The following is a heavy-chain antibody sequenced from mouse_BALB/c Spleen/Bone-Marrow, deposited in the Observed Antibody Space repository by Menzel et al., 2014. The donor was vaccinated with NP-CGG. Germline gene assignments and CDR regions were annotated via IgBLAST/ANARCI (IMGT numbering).Heavy chain of an antibody. CDR1: GFNIKDTY. D-gene: IGHD1-1*01. CDR3: ANYYYGSSLFAY. J-gene: IGHJ3*01. Sequence: VQLKDSGAELVKPGASAKSSCTASGFNIKDTYMHWVKQRPEQGLEWIGRIDPANGNTKYDPKFQGKATITADTSSNTAYLQLSSLTSEDTAVYYCANYYYGSSLFAYWGQGTLVTVSA. V-gene: IGHV14-3*02. CDR2: IDPANGNT.